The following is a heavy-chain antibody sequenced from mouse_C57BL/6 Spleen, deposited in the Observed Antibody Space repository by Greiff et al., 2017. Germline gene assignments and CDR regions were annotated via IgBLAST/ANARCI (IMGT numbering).Heavy chain of an antibody. Sequence: VQLQQSGAELVRPGASVKLSCKASGYTFTDYYINWVKQRPGQGLEWIARIYPGSGNTYYNEKFKGKATLTAEKSSSTAYMQLSSLTSEDSAVYFCARNSDGTRPDYYAMGYWGQGTSVTVSS. CDR3: ARNSDGTRPDYYAMGY. CDR2: IYPGSGNT. D-gene: IGHD2-1*01. J-gene: IGHJ4*01. V-gene: IGHV1-76*01. CDR1: GYTFTDYY.